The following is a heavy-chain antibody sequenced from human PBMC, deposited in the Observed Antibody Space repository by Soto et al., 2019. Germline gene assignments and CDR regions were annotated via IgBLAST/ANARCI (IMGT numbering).Heavy chain of an antibody. CDR2: MNPNSGNT. V-gene: IGHV1-8*01. Sequence: QVRLVQSGAEVKKPGASVKVSCKASGYTFTSYDINWVRQATGQGLEWMGWMNPNSGNTGYAQKFQGRVTMTRNTFISTAYMELSSLRSEDTAVYYWARAPREGMVRGVTGGFEPWGQGTLVTVSS. CDR3: ARAPREGMVRGVTGGFEP. CDR1: GYTFTSYD. D-gene: IGHD3-10*01. J-gene: IGHJ5*02.